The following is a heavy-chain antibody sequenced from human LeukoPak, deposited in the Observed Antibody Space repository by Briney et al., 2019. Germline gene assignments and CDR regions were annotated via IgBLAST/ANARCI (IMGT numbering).Heavy chain of an antibody. CDR2: ISDTGRLS. CDR1: GFTFSSSA. J-gene: IGHJ1*01. CDR3: ARDPPSFQH. V-gene: IGHV3-23*01. Sequence: GGSLRLSCAASGFTFSSSAMSWVRQAPGKGLEWVAAISDTGRLSYCADSVNGRFTISRDNSKNTLSLQMNSLRAADTAVYYCARDPPSFQHWGQGTLVTVSS.